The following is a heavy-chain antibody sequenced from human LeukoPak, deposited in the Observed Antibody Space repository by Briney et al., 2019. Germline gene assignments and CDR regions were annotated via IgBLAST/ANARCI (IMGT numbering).Heavy chain of an antibody. D-gene: IGHD2-2*02. CDR1: GYPFTSYY. Sequence: ASVKASCKSSGYPFTSYYINWVRQAPGQGLEWMGWISAYNGDTNYAQNLQGRVTMTTDTSTDTAYMELRNLRSDDTAVYYCARDGLSYTNPNNWFDPWGQGTLVTVSS. J-gene: IGHJ5*02. CDR3: ARDGLSYTNPNNWFDP. V-gene: IGHV1-18*01. CDR2: ISAYNGDT.